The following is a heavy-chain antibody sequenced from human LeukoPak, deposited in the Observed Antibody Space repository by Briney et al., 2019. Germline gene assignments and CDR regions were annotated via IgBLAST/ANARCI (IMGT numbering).Heavy chain of an antibody. CDR2: IYYSGST. D-gene: IGHD3-10*01. CDR3: ARDSRYGSGSYYH. V-gene: IGHV4-59*01. CDR1: GGSISSYY. J-gene: IGHJ4*02. Sequence: PSETLSLTCTVSGGSISSYYWSWIRQPPGKGLEWIGSIYYSGSTYYNPSLKSRVTISVDTSKNQFSLKLSSVTAADTAVYYCARDSRYGSGSYYHWGQGTLVTVSS.